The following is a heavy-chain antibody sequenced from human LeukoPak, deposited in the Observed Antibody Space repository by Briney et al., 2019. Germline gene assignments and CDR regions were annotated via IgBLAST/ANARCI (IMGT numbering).Heavy chain of an antibody. J-gene: IGHJ4*02. CDR1: GFTFGDYA. CDR2: IRSKAYGGTT. D-gene: IGHD1-26*01. Sequence: GGSLRLSCTASGFTFGDYAMSWFRQAPGKGLEWVGFIRSKAYGGTTEYAASVKGRFTISRDDSKSIAYLQMNSLKTEDTAVYYCTRVGAPGMVVYWGQGTLVTVSS. CDR3: TRVGAPGMVVY. V-gene: IGHV3-49*03.